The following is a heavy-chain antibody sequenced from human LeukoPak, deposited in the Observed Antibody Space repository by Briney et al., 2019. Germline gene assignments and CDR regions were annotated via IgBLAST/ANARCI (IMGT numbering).Heavy chain of an antibody. CDR3: ARVGSWFGELLYRGYYFDY. J-gene: IGHJ4*02. CDR2: ISAYNGNT. D-gene: IGHD3-10*01. CDR1: GYTFTSYG. V-gene: IGHV1-18*03. Sequence: GASVKVSCKASGYTFTSYGISWVRQAPGQGLEWMGWISAYNGNTNYAQKLQGRVTMTTDTSTSTAYMELRSLRSDDMAVYYCARVGSWFGELLYRGYYFDYWGQGTLVTVSS.